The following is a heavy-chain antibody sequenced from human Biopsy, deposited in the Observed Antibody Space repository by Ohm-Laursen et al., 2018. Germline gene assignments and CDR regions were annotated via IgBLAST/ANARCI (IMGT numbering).Heavy chain of an antibody. D-gene: IGHD6-6*01. J-gene: IGHJ6*02. CDR3: ARDSSRRAREGGMDV. CDR2: ISETSSHI. V-gene: IGHV3-21*01. CDR1: GYSVSSYD. Sequence: LSLTWAASGYSVSSYDMNWVRQAPGKGLEWISYISETSSHIYDADSVRGRFTVARDNAKNSLYLQLNSLRVEDTAVYYCARDSSRRAREGGMDVWGQGTTVTVSS.